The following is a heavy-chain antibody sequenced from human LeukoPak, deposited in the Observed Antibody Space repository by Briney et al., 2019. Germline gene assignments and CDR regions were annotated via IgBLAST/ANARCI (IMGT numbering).Heavy chain of an antibody. J-gene: IGHJ4*02. D-gene: IGHD6-6*01. CDR2: IWYDGSQE. V-gene: IGHV3-33*01. CDR1: GFTFSNHG. CDR3: ARDLAAARLDF. Sequence: PGGSLRLSCAASGFTFSNHGMHCVLQAPGKGLEWVANIWYDGSQEYYADTVKGRFTISRDISKNTLYLQMNSLRAEDTAVYYCARDLAAARLDFRGQGTLVTVSS.